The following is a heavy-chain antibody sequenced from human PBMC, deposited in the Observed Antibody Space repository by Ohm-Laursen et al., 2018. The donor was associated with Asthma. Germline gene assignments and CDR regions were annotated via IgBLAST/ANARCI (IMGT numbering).Heavy chain of an antibody. J-gene: IGHJ1*01. CDR3: ARIGPEWELPGREYSLHH. CDR1: GLTFNDNY. Sequence: SLRLSCAASGLTFNDNYMRWLRQAPGKGLESVAYISPSSRFILYADSVKGRFTISRDNARNSVYLQMNSLRAEDTAFYYCARIGPEWELPGREYSLHHWGEGTLVTVSS. V-gene: IGHV3-11*04. D-gene: IGHD1-26*01. CDR2: ISPSSRFI.